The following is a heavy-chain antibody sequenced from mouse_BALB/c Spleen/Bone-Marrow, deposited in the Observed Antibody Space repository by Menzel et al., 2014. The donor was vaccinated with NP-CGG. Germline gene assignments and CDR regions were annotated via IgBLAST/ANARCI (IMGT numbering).Heavy chain of an antibody. J-gene: IGHJ1*01. Sequence: QVQLQQSGPELVKPGASVKMSCKASGYSFTSYYIHWVKQRPGQGLEWIGWIYPGDGSSKYNEKFKGKTTLTADKSSSTVYMLISSLPSEDSAIYFCARGSSFSYWYFDVWGAGTTVTVSS. CDR2: IYPGDGSS. CDR1: GYSFTSYY. V-gene: IGHV1S56*01. CDR3: ARGSSFSYWYFDV. D-gene: IGHD1-1*01.